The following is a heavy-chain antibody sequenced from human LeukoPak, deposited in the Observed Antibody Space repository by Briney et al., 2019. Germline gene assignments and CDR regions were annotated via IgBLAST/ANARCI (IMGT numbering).Heavy chain of an antibody. CDR3: AKDDGGSYYPYYYMDV. Sequence: QSGGSLRLSCAASGLTFSNYWMSWVRQAPGKGLEWVSTISGSGGRTYYADSVKGRFTISRDNSKNTLYLQMNSLRAEDTAVYYCAKDDGGSYYPYYYMDVWGKGTTVTISS. J-gene: IGHJ6*03. CDR1: GLTFSNYW. CDR2: ISGSGGRT. D-gene: IGHD1-26*01. V-gene: IGHV3-23*01.